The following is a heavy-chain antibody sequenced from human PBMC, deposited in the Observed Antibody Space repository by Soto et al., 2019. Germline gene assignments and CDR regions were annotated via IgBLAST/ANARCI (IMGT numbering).Heavy chain of an antibody. D-gene: IGHD2-2*01. V-gene: IGHV3-7*03. CDR1: GFTFSSYW. CDR3: ARLGYCSSTSCYYGWFDP. Sequence: EVQLVESGGGVVQPGGSLRLSCAASGFTFSSYWMSWVRQAPGKGLEWVANIKQDGSEKYYVDSVKGRFTISRDNAKNSLYLQMNSLRAEDTAVYYCARLGYCSSTSCYYGWFDPWGQGTLVTVSS. CDR2: IKQDGSEK. J-gene: IGHJ5*02.